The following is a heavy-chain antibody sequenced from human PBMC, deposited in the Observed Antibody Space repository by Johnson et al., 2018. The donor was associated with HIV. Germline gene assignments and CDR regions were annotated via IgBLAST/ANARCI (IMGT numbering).Heavy chain of an antibody. D-gene: IGHD3-3*01. CDR1: GFTFDDYG. CDR3: ARDGVRLGVVSAFDI. Sequence: VQLVESGGGLVQPGGSLRLSCAASGFTFDDYGMSWVRQVPGKGLEWVSGINWNGGTTGYADSVKGRFTISRDNSKNTLYLQMNSLRADDTAVYYCARDGVRLGVVSAFDIWGQGTMVTVSS. CDR2: INWNGGTT. J-gene: IGHJ3*02. V-gene: IGHV3-20*04.